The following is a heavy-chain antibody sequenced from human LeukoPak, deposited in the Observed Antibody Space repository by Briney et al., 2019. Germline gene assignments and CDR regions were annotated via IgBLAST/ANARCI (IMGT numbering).Heavy chain of an antibody. D-gene: IGHD2-15*01. Sequence: PSETLSLTCTVSGGSISSGSYYWSWIRQPAGKGLAWIGHIYTSGSTNYNPSLKSRVTISVDTSKNQFSLKLSSVTAADTAVYYCARLLSYYHYMDVWGKGTTVTVSS. CDR1: GGSISSGSYY. CDR2: IYTSGST. J-gene: IGHJ6*03. CDR3: ARLLSYYHYMDV. V-gene: IGHV4-61*09.